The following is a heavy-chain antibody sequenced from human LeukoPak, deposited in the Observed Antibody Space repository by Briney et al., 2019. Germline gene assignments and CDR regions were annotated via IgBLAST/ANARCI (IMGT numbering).Heavy chain of an antibody. J-gene: IGHJ4*02. CDR3: AKDRGHWSVVVAPTVFDY. V-gene: IGHV3-23*01. Sequence: PGGSLRLSCAASGFTFSSYAMSWVRQAPGKGLEWVSAISGSGGSTYYADSVKGRFTISRDNSKNTLYLQMNSLRAEDTAVYYCAKDRGHWSVVVAPTVFDYWGQGTLVTVSS. D-gene: IGHD2-15*01. CDR2: ISGSGGST. CDR1: GFTFSSYA.